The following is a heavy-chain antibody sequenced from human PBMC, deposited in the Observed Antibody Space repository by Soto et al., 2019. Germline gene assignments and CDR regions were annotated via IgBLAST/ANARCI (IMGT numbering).Heavy chain of an antibody. J-gene: IGHJ5*02. CDR3: ARVPDR. Sequence: SETLSLTCDVSGDTISTGGYTWAWIRQPPGKGLEWIGYIYHSGSTYYNQSLKSRVTISVDRSKNQFSLKLSSVTAADTAVYYCARVPDRWGQGTLVTVSS. D-gene: IGHD2-2*01. V-gene: IGHV4-30-2*01. CDR2: IYHSGST. CDR1: GDTISTGGYT.